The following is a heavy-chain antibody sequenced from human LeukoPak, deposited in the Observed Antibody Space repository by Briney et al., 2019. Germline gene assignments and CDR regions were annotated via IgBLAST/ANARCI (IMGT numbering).Heavy chain of an antibody. J-gene: IGHJ4*02. CDR2: MYYTGVS. CDR1: GGSISSYH. V-gene: IGHV4-59*01. D-gene: IGHD5-18*01. CDR3: TTVKRGDIFGYFDF. Sequence: SETLSLSCTFSGGSISSYHWNWIRQTPGKGLEWIGYMYYTGVSNYNPSLKSRVAISVDSSKNQFSLKVTSVTAADTAIYYCTTVKRGDIFGYFDFWGQGALVTVSS.